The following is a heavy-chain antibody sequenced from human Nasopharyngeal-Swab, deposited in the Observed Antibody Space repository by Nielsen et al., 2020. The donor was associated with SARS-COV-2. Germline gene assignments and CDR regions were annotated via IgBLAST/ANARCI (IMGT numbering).Heavy chain of an antibody. D-gene: IGHD5-12*01. CDR1: GGSISSFY. CDR2: IYYSGST. J-gene: IGHJ6*03. CDR3: AKQNSGYDYEVSYYYYYMDV. Sequence: SETLSPTCTVSGGSISSFYWSWIRQLPGKGLEWIGYIYYSGSTKYNPSLKSRVTISLDTSKNQFSLNLNSVTAADTAVYYCAKQNSGYDYEVSYYYYYMDVWGQGTTVTVSS. V-gene: IGHV4-59*01.